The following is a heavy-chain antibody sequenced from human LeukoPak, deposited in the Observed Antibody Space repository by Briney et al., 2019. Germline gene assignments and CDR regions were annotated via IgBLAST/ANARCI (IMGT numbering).Heavy chain of an antibody. Sequence: SETLSLTCTVSGGSISSYYWSWIRQPPGKGLEWIGYIYSTGSTNYNPSHESRVIMSVDTSENQFSLKLSSVSAADTAVYYCARVGYSYGKYYFDHWGQGTLVTVSS. CDR1: GGSISSYY. J-gene: IGHJ4*02. CDR3: ARVGYSYGKYYFDH. V-gene: IGHV4-59*01. CDR2: IYSTGST. D-gene: IGHD5-18*01.